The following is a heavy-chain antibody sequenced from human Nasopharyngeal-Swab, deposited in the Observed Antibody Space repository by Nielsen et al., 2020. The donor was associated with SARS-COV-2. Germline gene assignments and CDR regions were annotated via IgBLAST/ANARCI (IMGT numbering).Heavy chain of an antibody. D-gene: IGHD5-18*01. Sequence: GESLNISCAASGFTFSSYAMSWVRQAPGKGLEWVSALSGSGGSTYYADSVKGRFTISRDNSKNTLYLQMNSLRAEDTAVYYCAKFKIQLWPFDYWGQGTLVTVSS. CDR3: AKFKIQLWPFDY. CDR1: GFTFSSYA. CDR2: LSGSGGST. V-gene: IGHV3-23*01. J-gene: IGHJ4*02.